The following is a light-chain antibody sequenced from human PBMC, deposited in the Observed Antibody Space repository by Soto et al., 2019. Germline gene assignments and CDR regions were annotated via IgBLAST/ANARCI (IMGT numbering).Light chain of an antibody. CDR1: QSVSSSY. J-gene: IGKJ4*01. CDR2: GAS. Sequence: EIGLTQSPGTLSSSPGERATLSCRASQSVSSSYLAWYQQKLGQAPRLLIYGASSRATGIPDRFSGSGSGTDLTLTISRLEPEDFAVYYCQKYGNSPPLTFGGGTKVEIK. V-gene: IGKV3-20*01. CDR3: QKYGNSPPLT.